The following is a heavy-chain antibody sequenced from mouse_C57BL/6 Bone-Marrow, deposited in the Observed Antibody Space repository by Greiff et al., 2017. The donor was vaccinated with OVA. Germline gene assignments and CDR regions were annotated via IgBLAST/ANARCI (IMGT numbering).Heavy chain of an antibody. CDR2: INPNNGGT. V-gene: IGHV1-26*01. CDR1: GYTFTDYY. J-gene: IGHJ1*03. CDR3: AREGRHFDD. Sequence: EVQLQQSGPELVKPGASVKISCKASGYTFTDYYMNWVKQSHGKSLEWIGDINPNNGGTSYNQKFKGKATLTVDKSSSTAYMELRSLTSEDAAVYYCAREGRHFDDWGTGTTVTVSS.